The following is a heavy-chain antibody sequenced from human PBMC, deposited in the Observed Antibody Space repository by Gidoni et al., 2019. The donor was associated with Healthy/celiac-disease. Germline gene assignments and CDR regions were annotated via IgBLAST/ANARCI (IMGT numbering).Heavy chain of an antibody. CDR1: GGSISSSSYY. Sequence: QLQLQESGPGLVKPSETLSLTCTVSGGSISSSSYYWGWIRQPPGKGLEWIGSIYYSGSTYYNPSLKSRVTISVDTSKNQFSLKLSSVTAADTAVYYCARKGIAVAGTVGGWFDPWGQGTLVTVSS. CDR3: ARKGIAVAGTVGGWFDP. CDR2: IYYSGST. D-gene: IGHD6-19*01. V-gene: IGHV4-39*01. J-gene: IGHJ5*02.